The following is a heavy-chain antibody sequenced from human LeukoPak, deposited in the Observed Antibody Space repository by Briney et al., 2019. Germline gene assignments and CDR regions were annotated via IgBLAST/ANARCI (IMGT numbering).Heavy chain of an antibody. Sequence: SETPSLTCTVSGGSISSYYWSWTRQPPGKGLEWIGYIYYSGSTNYNPSLKSRVTISVDTSKNQFSLKLSSVTAADTAVYYCARHLRSMVRGVITTYYYYGMDVWGQGTTVTVSS. J-gene: IGHJ6*02. CDR3: ARHLRSMVRGVITTYYYYGMDV. CDR2: IYYSGST. D-gene: IGHD3-10*01. V-gene: IGHV4-59*08. CDR1: GGSISSYY.